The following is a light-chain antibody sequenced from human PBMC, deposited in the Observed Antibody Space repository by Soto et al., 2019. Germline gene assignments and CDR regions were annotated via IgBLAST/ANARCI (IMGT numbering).Light chain of an antibody. CDR3: CSYAGSSTLV. CDR2: EVS. J-gene: IGLJ2*01. Sequence: QSALTQPASVSGSPGQSITISCTGTRSDVGSYNLVSGYKQHPGKAPKLMIYEVSRRPSGVSNRFSGSKSGNTASLTISGLQAEDEADYYCCSYAGSSTLVFGGGTKVTVL. CDR1: RSDVGSYNL. V-gene: IGLV2-23*02.